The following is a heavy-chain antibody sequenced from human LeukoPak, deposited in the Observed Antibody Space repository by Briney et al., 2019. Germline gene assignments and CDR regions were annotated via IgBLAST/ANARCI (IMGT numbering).Heavy chain of an antibody. V-gene: IGHV3-21*01. Sequence: GSLRLSCAASGFPFSSYSMNWVRQAPGKGLEWVSSISSSGSYIYYADSVKGRFTISRDNAKNSLYLQMNSLRAEDTAVYYCARETTDYAFDYWGQGTLVTVSS. CDR3: ARETTDYAFDY. CDR1: GFPFSSYS. D-gene: IGHD4/OR15-4a*01. CDR2: ISSSGSYI. J-gene: IGHJ4*02.